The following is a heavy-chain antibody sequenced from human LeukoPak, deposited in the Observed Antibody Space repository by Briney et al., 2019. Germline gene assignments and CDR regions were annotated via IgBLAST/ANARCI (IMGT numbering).Heavy chain of an antibody. V-gene: IGHV3-48*03. Sequence: GGSLRLSCAASGFTFSSYEMIWVRQAPGKGLEWVAYIDSGSNKIYYADYVKGRFTISRDNARNSLYLQMNGLRVEDTALYYCVRDSNVNGESDIWGQGTMVTVS. D-gene: IGHD2-8*01. CDR2: IDSGSNKI. CDR3: VRDSNVNGESDI. J-gene: IGHJ3*02. CDR1: GFTFSSYE.